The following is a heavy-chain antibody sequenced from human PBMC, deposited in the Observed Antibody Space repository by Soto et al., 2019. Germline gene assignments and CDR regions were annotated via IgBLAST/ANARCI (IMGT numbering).Heavy chain of an antibody. D-gene: IGHD6-19*01. CDR1: GSTFSRNG. CDR2: IWYDGSEK. Sequence: QVHLVESGGGVAQPGRSLRLSCAASGSTFSRNGMHWVRQAPGKGLEWVAVIWYDGSEKYYADSVKGRFTISRDNSKNTLYLQMNSLRAEDTAVYYCARDRPAVAGKYYYYYGLDVWGQGTTVTVSS. CDR3: ARDRPAVAGKYYYYYGLDV. J-gene: IGHJ6*02. V-gene: IGHV3-33*01.